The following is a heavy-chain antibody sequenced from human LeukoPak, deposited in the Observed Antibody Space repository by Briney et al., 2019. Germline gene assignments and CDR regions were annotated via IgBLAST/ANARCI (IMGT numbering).Heavy chain of an antibody. CDR2: ISGSSSST. D-gene: IGHD2-2*01. CDR3: AKDSKTIYQNGMDV. CDR1: GFTFSNYW. Sequence: GGSLRLSCAASGFTFSNYWMSWVRQAPGKGLEWVSAISGSSSSTYYADSVKGRFTISRDNSKNTLYLQMNSLRAEDTAVYYCAKDSKTIYQNGMDVWGQGTTVTVSS. J-gene: IGHJ6*02. V-gene: IGHV3-23*01.